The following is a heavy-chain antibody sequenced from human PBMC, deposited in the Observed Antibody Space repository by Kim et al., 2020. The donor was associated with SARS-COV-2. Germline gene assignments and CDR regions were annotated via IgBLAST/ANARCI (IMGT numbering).Heavy chain of an antibody. V-gene: IGHV1-24*01. CDR3: ATGATVVTPGGWFDP. J-gene: IGHJ5*02. Sequence: QKFQGRVTMTEDTSTDTAYMELSSLRSEDTAVYYCATGATVVTPGGWFDPWGQGTLVTVSS. D-gene: IGHD4-17*01.